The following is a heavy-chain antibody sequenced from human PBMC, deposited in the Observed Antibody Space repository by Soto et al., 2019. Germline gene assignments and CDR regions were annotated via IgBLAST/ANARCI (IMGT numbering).Heavy chain of an antibody. J-gene: IGHJ5*02. Sequence: QVQLQESGPGLVKPSETLSLTCTVSGGSVSSGSYYWSWIRQPPGKGLEWIGYIYYSGSTNYNPSLKSRVTISVDTSKTQFSLKLSSVTAADTAVYYCARDGSGSYGRPFNWFDPWGQGTLVTVSS. CDR2: IYYSGST. V-gene: IGHV4-61*01. D-gene: IGHD3-10*01. CDR1: GGSVSSGSYY. CDR3: ARDGSGSYGRPFNWFDP.